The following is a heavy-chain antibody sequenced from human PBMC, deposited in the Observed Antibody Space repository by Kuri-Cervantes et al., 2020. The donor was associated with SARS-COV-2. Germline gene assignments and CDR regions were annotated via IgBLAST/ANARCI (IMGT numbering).Heavy chain of an antibody. CDR3: ARDQRIAGIFGVVIVPDYYYGMDV. CDR1: GFTFSSYW. CDR2: INGDGSST. D-gene: IGHD3-3*01. J-gene: IGHJ6*02. Sequence: GGSLRLSCAASGFTFSSYWMHWVRQAPGKGLVWVSRINGDGSSTVYADSVKGRFTISRDNAKNSLYLQMNSLRAEDTAVYYCARDQRIAGIFGVVIVPDYYYGMDVWGQGTTVTVSS. V-gene: IGHV3-74*01.